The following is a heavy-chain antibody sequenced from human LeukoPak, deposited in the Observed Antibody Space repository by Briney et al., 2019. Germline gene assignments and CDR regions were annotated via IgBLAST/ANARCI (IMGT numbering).Heavy chain of an antibody. J-gene: IGHJ4*02. CDR3: ARRMTTVTSTIGYYFDY. CDR1: GGSISSSSYY. D-gene: IGHD4-11*01. CDR2: IYYSGST. Sequence: PSETLSLTCTVSGGSISSSSYYWGWIRQPPGKGLEWIGSIYYSGSTYYNPSLKSRVTISVDASKNQFSLKLNSVTAADTAVYYCARRMTTVTSTIGYYFDYWGQGTLVTVSS. V-gene: IGHV4-39*01.